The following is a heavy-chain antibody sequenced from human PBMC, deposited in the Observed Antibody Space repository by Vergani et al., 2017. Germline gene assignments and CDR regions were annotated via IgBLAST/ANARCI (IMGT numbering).Heavy chain of an antibody. CDR2: ISYDGSNK. D-gene: IGHD1-26*01. V-gene: IGHV3-30*18. CDR1: GFTFSSYG. J-gene: IGHJ6*02. CDR3: AKDARRNVGYYYYGMDV. Sequence: VQLLESGGGLVQPGGSLRLSCAASGFTFSSYGMHWVRQAPGKGLEWVAVISYDGSNKYYADSVKGRFTISRDNSKNTLYLQMNSLRAEDTAVYYCAKDARRNVGYYYYGMDVWGQGTTVTVSS.